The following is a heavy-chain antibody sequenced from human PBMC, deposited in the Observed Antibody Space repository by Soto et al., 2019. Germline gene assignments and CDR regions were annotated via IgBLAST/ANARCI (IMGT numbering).Heavy chain of an antibody. D-gene: IGHD3-22*01. V-gene: IGHV1-2*02. CDR2: INPNSGGT. CDR3: ARRKGDYYDSSGYHYYFDY. J-gene: IGHJ4*02. CDR1: GYTFTDYY. Sequence: QVQLVQSGAAVKKPRASVKVSCKASGYTFTDYYVHWVRQAPGQGLEWMGWINPNSGGTKSAQKFQGRVTMTRDTSISTAYMELSRLRSDDTAVYYCARRKGDYYDSSGYHYYFDYWGQGTLVTVSS.